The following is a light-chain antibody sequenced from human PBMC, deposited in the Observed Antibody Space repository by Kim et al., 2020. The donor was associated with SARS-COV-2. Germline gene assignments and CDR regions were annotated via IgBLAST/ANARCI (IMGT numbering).Light chain of an antibody. Sequence: SYELTQPPSVSVSPGQTASITCSGDKLGDKYACWYQQKPGQSPVLVIYQDSKRHSGIPERFSGSNSGNTATLTISGTQAMDEADYYCQAWESSTAVFGGG. V-gene: IGLV3-1*01. CDR2: QDS. CDR3: QAWESSTAV. J-gene: IGLJ2*01. CDR1: KLGDKY.